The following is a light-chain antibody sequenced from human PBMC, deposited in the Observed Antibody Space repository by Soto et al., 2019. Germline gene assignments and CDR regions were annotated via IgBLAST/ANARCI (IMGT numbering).Light chain of an antibody. J-gene: IGKJ3*01. CDR2: AAS. V-gene: IGKV1-8*01. Sequence: AIRMTQSPSSFSASTGDRVTITCRASQGISSYLAWYQQKPGKAPKLLIYAASTLQSGVPSRFSGSGSGTDFTXTISCLQSEDFATYYCQQYYSYPLTFGPGTKVDIK. CDR1: QGISSY. CDR3: QQYYSYPLT.